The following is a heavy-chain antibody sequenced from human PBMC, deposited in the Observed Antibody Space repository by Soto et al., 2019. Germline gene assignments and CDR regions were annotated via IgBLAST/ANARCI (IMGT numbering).Heavy chain of an antibody. CDR1: GASVNTGDHY. CDR3: VGTGTTDDF. CDR2: IFYSGDT. V-gene: IGHV4-30-4*01. D-gene: IGHD1-7*01. Sequence: VQLQGSGPGLVKPSQTLSLTCTVSGASVNTGDHYWSYIRQPPGKGLEWLGYIFYSGDTYYNPSLKSRAPISLNTSRNQFSLTLTSVTDADTAVYYCVGTGTTDDFWGQGTLVTVSS. J-gene: IGHJ1*01.